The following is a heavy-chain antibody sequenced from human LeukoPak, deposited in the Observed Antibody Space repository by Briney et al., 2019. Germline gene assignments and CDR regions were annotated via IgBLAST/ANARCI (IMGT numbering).Heavy chain of an antibody. CDR1: GGTFSSYA. CDR3: ASPYYDFWSGYFKPWFDP. J-gene: IGHJ5*02. CDR2: IIPIFGTA. D-gene: IGHD3-3*01. Sequence: GASVKVSCKASGGTFSSYAISWVRQAPGQGLEWMGGIIPIFGTANYAQKFQGRVTITADESTSTAYTELSSLRSEDTAVYYCASPYYDFWSGYFKPWFDPWGQGTLVTVSS. V-gene: IGHV1-69*13.